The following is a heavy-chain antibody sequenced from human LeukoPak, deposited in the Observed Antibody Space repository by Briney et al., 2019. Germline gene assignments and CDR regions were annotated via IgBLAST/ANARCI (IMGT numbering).Heavy chain of an antibody. CDR2: ISSSSSYI. Sequence: GGSLRLSCAASGFTFSSYSMNWVRQAPGKGLEWVSSISSSSSYIYYADSVKGRFTISRDNAKNSLYLQMNSLRAEDTAVYYCASENWNDYWFDPWGQGTLATVSS. CDR3: ASENWNDYWFDP. J-gene: IGHJ5*02. D-gene: IGHD1-1*01. V-gene: IGHV3-21*01. CDR1: GFTFSSYS.